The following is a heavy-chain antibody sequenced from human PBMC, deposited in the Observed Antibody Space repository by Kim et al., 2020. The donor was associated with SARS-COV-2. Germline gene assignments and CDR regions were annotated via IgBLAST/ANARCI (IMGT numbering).Heavy chain of an antibody. Sequence: ASVKVSCKASGYTFTSYAMHWVRHAPGQRLEWMGWINAGNGNTKYSQKFQGRVTITRDTSASTAYMELSSLRSEDTAVYYCAREVGYCGGDCYSKAFDIWGKGTMVTVSS. V-gene: IGHV1-3*01. J-gene: IGHJ3*02. CDR1: GYTFTSYA. CDR3: AREVGYCGGDCYSKAFDI. D-gene: IGHD2-21*02. CDR2: INAGNGNT.